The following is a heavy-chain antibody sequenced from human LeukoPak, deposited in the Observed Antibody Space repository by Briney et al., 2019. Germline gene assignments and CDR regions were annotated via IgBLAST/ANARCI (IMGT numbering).Heavy chain of an antibody. V-gene: IGHV3-48*03. D-gene: IGHD6-13*01. CDR1: GFTFNNYQ. J-gene: IGHJ4*02. CDR2: ISSSGRTI. Sequence: GGSLRLSCAASGFTFNNYQMNWVRQAPGKGLECISYISSSGRTIYYADSLKGRFTVSRDNAKNSLYLRMNNLRAEDTAVYYCARTYSRAFGYWGQGTLVTVSS. CDR3: ARTYSRAFGY.